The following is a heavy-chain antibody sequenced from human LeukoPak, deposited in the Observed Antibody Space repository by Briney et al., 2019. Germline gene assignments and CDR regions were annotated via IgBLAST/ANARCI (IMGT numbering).Heavy chain of an antibody. CDR1: GGSIGSGGYY. CDR3: ARDRGYYGSGSPNWFDP. CDR2: IYYSGST. Sequence: PSETLSLTCTVSGGSIGSGGYYWSWIRQHPGKGLEWIGYIYYSGSTYYNPSLKSRVTISVDTSKNQFSLKLSSVTAADTAVYYCARDRGYYGSGSPNWFDPWGQGTPVTVSS. D-gene: IGHD3-10*01. J-gene: IGHJ5*02. V-gene: IGHV4-31*03.